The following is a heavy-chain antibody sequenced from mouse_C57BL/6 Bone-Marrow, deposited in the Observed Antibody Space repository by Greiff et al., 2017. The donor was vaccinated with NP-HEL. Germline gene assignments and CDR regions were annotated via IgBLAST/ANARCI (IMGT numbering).Heavy chain of an antibody. D-gene: IGHD2-4*01. J-gene: IGHJ4*01. CDR3: ARSIYYDYADDPFYAMDY. CDR2: IRNKANGYTT. CDR1: GFTFTDYY. V-gene: IGHV7-3*01. Sequence: EVQVVESGGGLVQPGGSLSLSCAASGFTFTDYYMSWVRQTPGKALEWLAFIRNKANGYTTEYSASVKGRFTISRDNSQSILYLQMIALRAEDSATYYCARSIYYDYADDPFYAMDYWGQGTSVTVSS.